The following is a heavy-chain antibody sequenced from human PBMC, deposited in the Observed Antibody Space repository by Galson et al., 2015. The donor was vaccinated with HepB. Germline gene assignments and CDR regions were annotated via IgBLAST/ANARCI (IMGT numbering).Heavy chain of an antibody. CDR2: INAGTGNT. CDR1: GYSFRSYA. J-gene: IGHJ6*03. CDR3: ARAGRFLEWLFTSYYYYMDV. Sequence: SVKVSCKASGYSFRSYALHWVRQAPGQRLEWMGWINAGTGNTKYSQKFPGRITLTRETSAKIAYMELSSLRSEDAAVYYCARAGRFLEWLFTSYYYYMDVWGGGTTVTVSS. V-gene: IGHV1-3*01. D-gene: IGHD3-3*01.